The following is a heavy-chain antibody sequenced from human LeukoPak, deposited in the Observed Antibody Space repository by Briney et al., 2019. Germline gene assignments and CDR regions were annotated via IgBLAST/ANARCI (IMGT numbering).Heavy chain of an antibody. CDR3: AREAGYFAFDI. Sequence: SETLSLTCTVSGGSISSYYWSWIRQPPGKGLEWIGYMYYSGSTNYNPSHKSRVTISVDTSKNQFSLKLSSVTAADTAVYYCAREAGYFAFDIWGQGTMVTVSS. D-gene: IGHD3-9*01. CDR1: GGSISSYY. J-gene: IGHJ3*02. V-gene: IGHV4-59*01. CDR2: MYYSGST.